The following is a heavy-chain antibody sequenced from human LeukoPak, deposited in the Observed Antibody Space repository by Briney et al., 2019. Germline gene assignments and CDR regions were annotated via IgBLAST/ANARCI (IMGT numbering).Heavy chain of an antibody. J-gene: IGHJ4*02. V-gene: IGHV3-23*01. D-gene: IGHD3-10*01. CDR1: GFTFSNCG. Sequence: GGSLRLSCAASGFTFSNCGMHWVRQAPGKGLEWVSAISGSGGSTYYADSVKGRFTISRDNSKNTLYLQMNSLRAEDTAVYYCAKVSVITMVRGPFDYWGQGTLVTVSS. CDR3: AKVSVITMVRGPFDY. CDR2: ISGSGGST.